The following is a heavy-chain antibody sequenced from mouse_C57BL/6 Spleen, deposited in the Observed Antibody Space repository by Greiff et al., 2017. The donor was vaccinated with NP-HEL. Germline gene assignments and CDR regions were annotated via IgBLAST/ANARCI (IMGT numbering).Heavy chain of an antibody. CDR2: ISDGGSYT. J-gene: IGHJ2*01. CDR1: GFTFSSYA. Sequence: EVKLVESGGGLVKPGGSLKLSCAASGFTFSSYAMSWVRQTPEKRLEWVATISDGGSYTYYPDNVKGRFTISRDNAKNNLYLQMSHLKSEDTAMYYCARDNDSFDYWGQGTTLTVSS. CDR3: ARDNDSFDY. D-gene: IGHD2-4*01. V-gene: IGHV5-4*01.